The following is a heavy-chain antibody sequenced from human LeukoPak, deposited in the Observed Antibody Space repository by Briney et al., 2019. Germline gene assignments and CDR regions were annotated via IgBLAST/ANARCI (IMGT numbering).Heavy chain of an antibody. D-gene: IGHD5-24*01. CDR1: GFTFSSHS. Sequence: GGSLRLSCVASGFTFSSHSMNWVRQAPGKGLEWISYISSSSTIIHYVDSVKGRFTISRDDAKNSLYLQMNSLRAEDTAIYYCAKVPRGWLQLTAFDIWGQGTMVTVSS. CDR2: ISSSSTII. V-gene: IGHV3-48*01. J-gene: IGHJ3*02. CDR3: AKVPRGWLQLTAFDI.